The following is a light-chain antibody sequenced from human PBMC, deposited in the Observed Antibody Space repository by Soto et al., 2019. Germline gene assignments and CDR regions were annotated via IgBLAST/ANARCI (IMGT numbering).Light chain of an antibody. J-gene: IGKJ5*01. Sequence: DIPMTQSPSFLSASVGDRVTISCRASQAINTYLNWYQQKPGKAPKLLIYGTSDSQNGVPSRFSGGGSGTDFTLTISSLQPEDFATYYCQQSYSTLLITFGQGTRLEV. V-gene: IGKV1-39*01. CDR1: QAINTY. CDR3: QQSYSTLLIT. CDR2: GTS.